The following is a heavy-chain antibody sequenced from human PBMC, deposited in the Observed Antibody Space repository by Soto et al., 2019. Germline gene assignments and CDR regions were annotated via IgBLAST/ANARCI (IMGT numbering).Heavy chain of an antibody. J-gene: IGHJ6*02. CDR1: GFTFSSYG. Sequence: QVQLVESGGGVVQPGRSLRLSCAASGFTFSSYGMHWVRQAPGKGLEWVAVISYDGSNKYYADSVKGRFTISRDNSKNTLYLQMNSLRAEDKAVYYCAKDGVYCSSTSCHNYYYYGMDVWGQGTTVTVSS. CDR3: AKDGVYCSSTSCHNYYYYGMDV. D-gene: IGHD2-2*01. CDR2: ISYDGSNK. V-gene: IGHV3-30*18.